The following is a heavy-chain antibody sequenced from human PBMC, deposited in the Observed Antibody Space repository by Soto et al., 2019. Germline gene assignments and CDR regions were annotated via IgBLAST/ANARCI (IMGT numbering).Heavy chain of an antibody. V-gene: IGHV4-59*01. CDR3: ARDRGDYYFDY. J-gene: IGHJ4*02. Sequence: SETLSLTCTVSGVSISSYYWSWIRQPPGKGLEWIGYIYYSGSTNYNPSLKSRVTISVDTSKNQFSLKLSSVTAADTAVYYCARDRGDYYFDYWGQGTLVTVSS. CDR2: IYYSGST. D-gene: IGHD4-17*01. CDR1: GVSISSYY.